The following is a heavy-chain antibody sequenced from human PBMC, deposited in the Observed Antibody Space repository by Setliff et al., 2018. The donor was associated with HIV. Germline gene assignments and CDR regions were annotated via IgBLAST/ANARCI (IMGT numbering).Heavy chain of an antibody. Sequence: PSETLSLTCRVSGGSIGDYYWSWIRQPAGKGLEWIGRIYPSGSTSYNPSLKSRVTMSVDTSKNQISLKLSSVTAADTAVFYCAREFYHYDSSDYYSDYYYYYMDVWGKGTTVTVSS. CDR2: IYPSGST. D-gene: IGHD3-22*01. CDR3: AREFYHYDSSDYYSDYYYYYMDV. CDR1: GGSIGDYY. V-gene: IGHV4-4*07. J-gene: IGHJ6*03.